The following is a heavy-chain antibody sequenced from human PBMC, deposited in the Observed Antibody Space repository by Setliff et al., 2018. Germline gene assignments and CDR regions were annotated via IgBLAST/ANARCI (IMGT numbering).Heavy chain of an antibody. Sequence: ASVKVSCKASGYTFNNYGITWVRQAPGQGLEWMGWINNYNFNTNYAQKFQGRVTMTIDTSTDTVYMELRSLRPDDTAVYYCARINFYVSSGYYYASDNWGQGTLVTVSS. CDR3: ARINFYVSSGYYYASDN. D-gene: IGHD3-22*01. V-gene: IGHV1-18*01. J-gene: IGHJ4*02. CDR1: GYTFNNYG. CDR2: INNYNFNT.